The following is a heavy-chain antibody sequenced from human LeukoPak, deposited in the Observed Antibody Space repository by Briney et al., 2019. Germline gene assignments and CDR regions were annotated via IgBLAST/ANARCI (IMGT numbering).Heavy chain of an antibody. CDR2: INPNSGGT. V-gene: IGHV1-2*02. CDR1: GYTFTGYY. J-gene: IGHJ4*02. CDR3: ARCSTVTVYYFDY. Sequence: EASVKVSCKASGYTFTGYYIHWVRQAPGQGLEWMGWINPNSGGTNYAQKPQGRVTMTRDTSISTAYMELSRLRSDDTAVYYCARCSTVTVYYFDYWGQGTLVTVSS. D-gene: IGHD4-17*01.